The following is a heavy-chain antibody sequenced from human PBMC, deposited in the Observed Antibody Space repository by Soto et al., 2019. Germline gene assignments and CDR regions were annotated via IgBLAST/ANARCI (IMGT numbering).Heavy chain of an antibody. CDR3: ARHDATPNHRGWRWFDP. CDR2: IYYGGST. D-gene: IGHD2-15*01. J-gene: IGHJ5*02. CDR1: GDSVSSSSYY. Sequence: XGTLSLTCTVSGDSVSSSSYYWGWIRQPPGKGLEWIASIYYGGSTYYNPSLKSRVTISVDTSMNQFSLQLTSVTAADMSIYYCARHDATPNHRGWRWFDPWGRGTLVTVSS. V-gene: IGHV4-39*01.